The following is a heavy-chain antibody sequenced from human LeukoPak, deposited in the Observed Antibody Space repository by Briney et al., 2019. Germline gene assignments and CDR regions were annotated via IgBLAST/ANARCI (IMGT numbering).Heavy chain of an antibody. CDR2: IKEDGSDK. CDR1: GFTFSSSW. Sequence: PRGSLRLSCAASGFTFSSSWMSWVRQAPGKGLEWVATIKEDGSDKYYVDSVKGRFTISRDNAKNSLSLQINSLRAEDTAVYYCARYGNLGYWGQGTLVTVSS. D-gene: IGHD1-26*01. V-gene: IGHV3-7*01. J-gene: IGHJ4*02. CDR3: ARYGNLGY.